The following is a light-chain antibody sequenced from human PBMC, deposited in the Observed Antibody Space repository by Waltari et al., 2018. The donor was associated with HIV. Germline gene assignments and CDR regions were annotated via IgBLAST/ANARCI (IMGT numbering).Light chain of an antibody. Sequence: QSVLTQPPSTSGTPGQSVTIPCSGSSSNIGSNFVYWYQQVPATAPKLLISRNSQRPSGVPDRFSGSKSGTSASLAISGLRAEDEADYYCAAWDDSLSGGVFGGGTKLTVL. CDR3: AAWDDSLSGGV. CDR1: SSNIGSNF. CDR2: RNS. V-gene: IGLV1-47*01. J-gene: IGLJ2*01.